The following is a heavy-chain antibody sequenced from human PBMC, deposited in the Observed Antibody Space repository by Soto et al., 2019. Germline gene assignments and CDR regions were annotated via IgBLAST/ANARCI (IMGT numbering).Heavy chain of an antibody. CDR3: AYGDSRGPFDS. CDR1: GGSISSYY. CDR2: IYNSGST. J-gene: IGHJ4*02. V-gene: IGHV4-59*01. Sequence: QVQLQESGPGLVRPSETLSLTCTASGGSISSYYWSWIRQPPGKGLEWIGNIYNSGSTNYNPSLKRRVTISVDTSKNQFSLTLSSVTAADTAVYYCAYGDSRGPFDSWGQGTLVTVSS. D-gene: IGHD4-17*01.